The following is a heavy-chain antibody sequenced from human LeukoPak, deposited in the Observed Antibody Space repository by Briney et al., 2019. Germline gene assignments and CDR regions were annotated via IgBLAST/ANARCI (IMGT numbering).Heavy chain of an antibody. CDR3: ARDGGYCSGGTCYSTH. CDR1: EFTFSSYW. CDR2: IKQDGSEK. Sequence: GSLRLSCAASEFTFSSYWMSWVRQAPGKGLEWVASIKQDGSEKYYVDSVRGRFTISRDNANNSLYLQVNCLRAEDTAMYYCARDGGYCSGGTCYSTHWGQGSLVTVSS. J-gene: IGHJ4*02. D-gene: IGHD2-15*01. V-gene: IGHV3-7*03.